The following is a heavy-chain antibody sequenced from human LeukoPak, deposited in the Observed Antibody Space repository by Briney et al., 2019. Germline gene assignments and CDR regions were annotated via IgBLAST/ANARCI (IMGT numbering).Heavy chain of an antibody. CDR3: ARGGSWSAFGP. J-gene: IGHJ5*02. D-gene: IGHD6-13*01. CDR1: GGSFSGSY. CDR2: INHSGST. V-gene: IGHV4-34*01. Sequence: RSETLSLTRAVYGGSFSGSYWSWIPQPPGKGLEWIGEINHSGSTNYNPSLKSRVTISVETSKNQCSMKLSSVTAADTAVYYCARGGSWSAFGPWGQGTLVTVSS.